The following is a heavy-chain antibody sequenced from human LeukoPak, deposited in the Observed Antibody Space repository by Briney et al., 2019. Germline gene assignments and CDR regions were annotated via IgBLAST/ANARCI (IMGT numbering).Heavy chain of an antibody. D-gene: IGHD3-3*01. CDR1: XFTFSSYE. J-gene: IGHJ4*02. V-gene: IGHV3-48*03. CDR3: ARVPRSSRIPIFR. CDR2: ISSSGGTI. Sequence: PGGSLRLSCAASXFTFSSYEMNWVRQAPGKRLEWVSYISSSGGTIYYTDSVKGRFTISRDNAKNSLFLQLNSLRAEDTAVYYCARVPRSSRIPIFRWGQGTLVTVSS.